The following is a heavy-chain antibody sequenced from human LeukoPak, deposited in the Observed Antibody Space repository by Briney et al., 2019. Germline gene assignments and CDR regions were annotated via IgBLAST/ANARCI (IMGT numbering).Heavy chain of an antibody. CDR3: ATLEGVGLVLAGSTY. J-gene: IGHJ4*02. CDR2: FAPEDGET. Sequence: ASVKVSCKVSGYTLTELSMYWVRQAPGKGLEWMGGFAPEDGETIYAQQFQGRVTMTEDTSTDTAYMELSGLRSEDTAVYYCATLEGVGLVLAGSTYWGQGTLVTVSS. D-gene: IGHD1-1*01. V-gene: IGHV1-24*01. CDR1: GYTLTELS.